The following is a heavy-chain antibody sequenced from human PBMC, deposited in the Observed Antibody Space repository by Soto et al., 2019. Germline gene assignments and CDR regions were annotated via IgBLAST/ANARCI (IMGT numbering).Heavy chain of an antibody. CDR3: ARDHSSGWYGPYYYYGMDV. CDR2: RNPNSGNT. CDR1: GYTFTSYD. V-gene: IGHV1-8*01. D-gene: IGHD6-19*01. J-gene: IGHJ6*02. Sequence: QVQLVQSGAEVKKPGASVKVSCKASGYTFTSYDINWVRQATGQGLEWMGWRNPNSGNTGYAQKFQGRVTRTRNTSISTAYMELSSLRSEDTAVYYCARDHSSGWYGPYYYYGMDVWGQGTTVTVSS.